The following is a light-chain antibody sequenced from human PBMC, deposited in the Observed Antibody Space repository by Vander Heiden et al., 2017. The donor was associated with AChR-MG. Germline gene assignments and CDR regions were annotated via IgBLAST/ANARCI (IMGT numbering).Light chain of an antibody. CDR2: TAS. CDR3: QKGNSAPLT. CDR1: QDISNY. V-gene: IGKV1-27*01. Sequence: DIQMTQSPSSLSASVGDRVTITCRASQDISNYLAWYQQKPGKVPKLLIHTASTLQSGVPSRFRGNGSGTDFALTISSLLPEDVATYYCQKGNSAPLTFGGGTKVEIK. J-gene: IGKJ4*01.